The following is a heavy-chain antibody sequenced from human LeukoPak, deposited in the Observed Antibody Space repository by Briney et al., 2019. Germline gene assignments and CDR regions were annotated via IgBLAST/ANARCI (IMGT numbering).Heavy chain of an antibody. CDR2: IYDGGST. CDR3: VPGGNRYLDY. J-gene: IGHJ4*02. CDR1: GFTVSSNY. Sequence: GGSLRLSCAVSGFTVSSNYMSWVRQAPGKGLEWVSVIYDGGSTYYADSVKGRFTISRDNSKNTLYLQMNSLRTEDTAVYYCVPGGNRYLDYWGQGTLVTVS. V-gene: IGHV3-66*02. D-gene: IGHD4-23*01.